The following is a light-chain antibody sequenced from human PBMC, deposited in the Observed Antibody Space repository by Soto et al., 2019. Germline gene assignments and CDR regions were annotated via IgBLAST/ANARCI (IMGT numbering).Light chain of an antibody. CDR3: CSYAGSYTYV. CDR2: DVS. J-gene: IGLJ1*01. V-gene: IGLV2-11*02. CDR1: SSDVGGYNF. Sequence: QSVLTQPRSVSGSPGQSVTISCTGTSSDVGGYNFVSWYQHHPGKAPKLMIYDVSKRPSGVPDRFSGSKSGNTASLTISGLQAEDEADYYCCSYAGSYTYVFGPGTKLTVL.